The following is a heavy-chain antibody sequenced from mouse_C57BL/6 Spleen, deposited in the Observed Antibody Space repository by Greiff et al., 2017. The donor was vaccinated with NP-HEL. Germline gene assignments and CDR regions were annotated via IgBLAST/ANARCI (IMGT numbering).Heavy chain of an antibody. V-gene: IGHV5-6*01. Sequence: EVKLVESGGDLVKPGGSLKLSCAASGFTFSSYGMSWVRQTPDKRLEWVATISSGGSYNYYPDSVKGRFTIARDNAKNTLYLQMSSLKSEDTAMYYCARHRTGSYFDYWGQGTTLTVSS. CDR2: ISSGGSYN. J-gene: IGHJ2*01. D-gene: IGHD4-1*01. CDR3: ARHRTGSYFDY. CDR1: GFTFSSYG.